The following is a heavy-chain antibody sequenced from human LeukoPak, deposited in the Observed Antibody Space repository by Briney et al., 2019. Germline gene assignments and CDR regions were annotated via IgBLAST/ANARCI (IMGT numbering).Heavy chain of an antibody. J-gene: IGHJ6*03. CDR2: ISSSSSYI. CDR1: GFTFSSYS. V-gene: IGHV3-21*01. D-gene: IGHD3-3*01. CDR3: ARTQSSPTIFASLDYYYMDV. Sequence: GGSLRLSCAASGFTFSSYSMNWVRQAPGKGLEWVSSISSSSSYIYYADSVKGRFTISRDNAKNSLYLQMSSLRAEDTAVYYCARTQSSPTIFASLDYYYMDVWGKGTTVTVSS.